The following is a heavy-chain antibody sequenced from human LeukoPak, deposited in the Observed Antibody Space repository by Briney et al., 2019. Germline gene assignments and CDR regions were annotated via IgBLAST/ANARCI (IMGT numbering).Heavy chain of an antibody. CDR2: INPSGGSR. CDR1: GYTFTSYF. CDR3: ATPGIAVAGSHYYYYGMDV. D-gene: IGHD6-19*01. V-gene: IGHV1-46*01. J-gene: IGHJ6*02. Sequence: ASVKVSCKASGYTFTSYFIHWVRQAPGQGLEWMGIINPSGGSRTYAQKFQGRVTMTRDTSTSTVYMELSSLRSEDTAVYYCATPGIAVAGSHYYYYGMDVWGQGTTVTVSS.